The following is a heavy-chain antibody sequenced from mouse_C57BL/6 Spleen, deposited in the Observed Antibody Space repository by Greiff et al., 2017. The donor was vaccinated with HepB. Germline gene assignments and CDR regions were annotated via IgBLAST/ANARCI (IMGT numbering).Heavy chain of an antibody. CDR1: GYTFTDYY. CDR3: ARELDYGSSYPFDY. Sequence: QVQLQQSGAELVRPGASVKLSCKASGYTFTDYYINWVKQRPGQGLEWIARIYPGSGNTYYNEKFKGKATLTAEKSSSTAYMQLSSLTSEDSAVYFCARELDYGSSYPFDYWGQGTTLTVSS. D-gene: IGHD1-1*01. J-gene: IGHJ2*01. V-gene: IGHV1-76*01. CDR2: IYPGSGNT.